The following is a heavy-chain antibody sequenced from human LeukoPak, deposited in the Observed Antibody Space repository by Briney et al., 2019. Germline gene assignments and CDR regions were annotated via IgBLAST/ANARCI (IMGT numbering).Heavy chain of an antibody. CDR3: ARHTYYYDSSGYLYYFDY. V-gene: IGHV4-59*08. D-gene: IGHD3-22*01. Sequence: SETLSLTCTVSGGSISSYYWSWIRQPPGKGLEWIGYIYCSGSTNYNPSLKSRVTISVDTSKNQFSLKLSSVTAADTAVYYCARHTYYYDSSGYLYYFDYWGQGTLVTVSS. CDR2: IYCSGST. CDR1: GGSISSYY. J-gene: IGHJ4*02.